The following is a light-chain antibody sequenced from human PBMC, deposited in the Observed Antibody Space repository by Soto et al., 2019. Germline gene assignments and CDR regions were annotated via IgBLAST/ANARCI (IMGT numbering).Light chain of an antibody. CDR3: QQYGSFSPIT. CDR2: DAS. V-gene: IGKV1-5*01. J-gene: IGKJ4*01. Sequence: DIQMTQSPSTLSAAGGDRVTITCRASRSISNWLAWYQQRPGIAPKLLIFDASILQSGVPSRFSGSGSGTEFTLSISRLQTDDFATYYCQQYGSFSPITFGGGTKVDIK. CDR1: RSISNW.